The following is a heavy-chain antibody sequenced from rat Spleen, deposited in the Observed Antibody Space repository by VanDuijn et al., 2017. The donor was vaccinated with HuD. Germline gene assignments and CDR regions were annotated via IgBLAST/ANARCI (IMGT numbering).Heavy chain of an antibody. V-gene: IGHV5-20*01. Sequence: EVQLVESGGGLVQPGGSMKLSCAASGFTFSNYDMAWVRQAPTKGLEWVASMSYDGSSFYYRDSVRGRFTISRNNAEGTLYLQMDSLRSEDTATYYCATDDYSSYWGQGVMVTVSS. CDR2: MSYDGSSF. CDR1: GFTFSNYD. D-gene: IGHD1-2*01. J-gene: IGHJ2*01. CDR3: ATDDYSSY.